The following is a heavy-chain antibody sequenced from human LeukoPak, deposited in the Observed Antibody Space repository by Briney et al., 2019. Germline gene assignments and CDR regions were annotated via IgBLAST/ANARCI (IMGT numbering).Heavy chain of an antibody. CDR2: ISYDGSNK. Sequence: GGSLRLSCAASGFTFSSYAMHWVRQAPGKGLEWVAVISYDGSNKYYADSVKGRFTISGDNSKNTLYLQMNSLRAEDTAVYYCARDLPDYWGQGTLVTVSS. CDR3: ARDLPDY. V-gene: IGHV3-30*04. J-gene: IGHJ4*02. CDR1: GFTFSSYA.